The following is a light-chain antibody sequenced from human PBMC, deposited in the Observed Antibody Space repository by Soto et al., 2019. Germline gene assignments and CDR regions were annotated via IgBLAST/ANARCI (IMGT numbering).Light chain of an antibody. CDR2: DAS. CDR3: QQYSNWPRT. V-gene: IGKV3-11*01. J-gene: IGKJ1*01. CDR1: QSVSSY. Sequence: EIVLTQSPATLSLSPGERATLSCRASQSVSSYLAWYQQKPGQAPRLLIYDASTRATDIPARFSGSGSGTEFTLTISSLQPEDFAVYYCQQYSNWPRTFGQGTKVDIK.